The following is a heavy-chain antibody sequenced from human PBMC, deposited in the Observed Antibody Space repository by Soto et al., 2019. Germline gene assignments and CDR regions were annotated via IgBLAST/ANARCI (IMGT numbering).Heavy chain of an antibody. J-gene: IGHJ4*02. CDR2: ISSSGSTI. D-gene: IGHD6-19*01. CDR1: GFTFSSYE. V-gene: IGHV3-48*03. CDR3: ARGQYSSGGGYFDY. Sequence: EVQLVESGGGLVQPGGSLRLSCAASGFTFSSYEMNWVRQAPGKGLEWVSYISSSGSTIYYADSVKGRFTISRDNAKNALYLKMNSLGAENRAVYYCARGQYSSGGGYFDYWGQETLVTVSS.